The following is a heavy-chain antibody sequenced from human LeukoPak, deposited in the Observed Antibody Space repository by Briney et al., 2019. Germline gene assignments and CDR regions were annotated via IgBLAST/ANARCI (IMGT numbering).Heavy chain of an antibody. CDR2: ISPDGRTT. D-gene: IGHD3-10*01. CDR3: TGFLSVPSLVRGIIIYGLIDD. V-gene: IGHV3-21*01. CDR1: GFTFSSIS. Sequence: GGSLRLSCEASGFTFSSISMNWVRQAPGKGLEWVSSISPDGRTTYHADSVKGRFSTSRANAKSSLYLQMNSLRAEDRAVYYCTGFLSVPSLVRGIIIYGLIDDWGQGTVVTVSS. J-gene: IGHJ4*02.